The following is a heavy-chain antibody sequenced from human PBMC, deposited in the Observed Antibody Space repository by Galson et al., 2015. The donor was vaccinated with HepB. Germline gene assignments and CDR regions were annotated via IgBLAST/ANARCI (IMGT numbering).Heavy chain of an antibody. V-gene: IGHV1-46*04. Sequence: SVKVSCKASGYTFTSYYMHWVRQAPGQGLEWMGIINPSGGSTSYAQKLQGRVTMTRDTSTSTVYMELSSLRSEDTAVYYCARGVAAAGTSRVWFDPWDQGTLVTVSS. CDR2: INPSGGST. J-gene: IGHJ5*02. CDR1: GYTFTSYY. D-gene: IGHD6-13*01. CDR3: ARGVAAAGTSRVWFDP.